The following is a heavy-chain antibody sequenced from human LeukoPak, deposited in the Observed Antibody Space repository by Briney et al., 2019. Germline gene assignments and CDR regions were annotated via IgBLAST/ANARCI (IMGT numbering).Heavy chain of an antibody. V-gene: IGHV1-18*01. J-gene: IGHJ5*02. Sequence: GASVKVSCKASGYTFTSYGISWVRQAPGQGLEWMGWINAYNGNTNYAQKLQGRVTMTRNTSLSTAYMELTSLKSEDTAVYYCARSLGTYWGKDFLNWFDPWGQGTLVTVSS. CDR1: GYTFTSYG. CDR3: ARSLGTYWGKDFLNWFDP. D-gene: IGHD3-16*01. CDR2: INAYNGNT.